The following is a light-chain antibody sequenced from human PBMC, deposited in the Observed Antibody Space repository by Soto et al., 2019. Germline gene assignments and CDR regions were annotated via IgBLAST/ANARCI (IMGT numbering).Light chain of an antibody. CDR2: GAS. CDR1: QDIRSS. V-gene: IGKV3-15*01. J-gene: IGKJ4*01. CDR3: QQDSSWPLT. Sequence: EIVMTQSPATLSVSPGERVTLSCRASQDIRSSLAWYQQKPGQAPRLLIYGASIRATGVPATFSGSGSGTEFTLSISSLQSEHLGVYYCQQDSSWPLTVGGGTKVDSK.